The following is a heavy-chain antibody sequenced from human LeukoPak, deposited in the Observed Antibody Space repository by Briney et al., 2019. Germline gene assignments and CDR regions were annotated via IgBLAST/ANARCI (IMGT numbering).Heavy chain of an antibody. D-gene: IGHD2/OR15-2a*01. J-gene: IGHJ4*02. CDR1: GGSISSYY. Sequence: PSETLSLTCTVSGGSISSYYWSWIRQPPGKGLEWIGYIYYSGSTNYNPSLKSRVTISVDTSKNQFSLKLSSVTAADTAVYYCARADPDSMAPIDYWGQGTLVTVSS. CDR2: IYYSGST. V-gene: IGHV4-59*01. CDR3: ARADPDSMAPIDY.